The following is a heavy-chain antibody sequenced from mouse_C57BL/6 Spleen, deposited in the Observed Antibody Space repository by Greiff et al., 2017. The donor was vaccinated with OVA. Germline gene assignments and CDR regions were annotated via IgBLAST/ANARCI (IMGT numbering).Heavy chain of an antibody. CDR1: GFTFTDYY. CDR3: ARYRGYGNYGYFDV. D-gene: IGHD2-1*01. CDR2: IRNKANGYTT. Sequence: EVQLVESGGGLVQPGGSLSLSCAASGFTFTDYYMSWVRQPPGKALEWLGFIRNKANGYTTEYSASVKGRFTISRDNSQSILYLQMNALRAEDSATYYCARYRGYGNYGYFDVWGTGTTVTVSS. J-gene: IGHJ1*03. V-gene: IGHV7-3*01.